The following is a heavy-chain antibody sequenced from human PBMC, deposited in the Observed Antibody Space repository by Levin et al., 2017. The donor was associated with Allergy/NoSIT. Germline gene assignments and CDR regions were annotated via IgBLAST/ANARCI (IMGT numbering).Heavy chain of an antibody. V-gene: IGHV3-66*02. CDR1: GFSVSTTY. J-gene: IGHJ4*02. CDR3: ANIPLYNNVWTGHSDY. Sequence: GESLKISCAASGFSVSTTYLSWVRQAPGKGLEWVSVLYSGGSTYYADSVKGRFTISRDNSKNTLLLQMNDLRPEDTAFYYCANIPLYNNVWTGHSDYWGQGTLVTVSS. CDR2: LYSGGST. D-gene: IGHD3-3*01.